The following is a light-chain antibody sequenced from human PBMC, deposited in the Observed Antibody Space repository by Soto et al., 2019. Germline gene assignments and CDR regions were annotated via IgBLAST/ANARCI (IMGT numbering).Light chain of an antibody. CDR1: SSDVGGYNY. V-gene: IGLV2-14*01. CDR2: DVS. J-gene: IGLJ2*01. Sequence: QSALTQPASVSGSPGQSITISCTGTSSDVGGYNYVSWYQQHPGKAPKLMIYDVSNRPSGVSNRFSGSKSGNTASLTISGLQAEDEADCYCSSYTSSSTVFGGGTKLTVL. CDR3: SSYTSSSTV.